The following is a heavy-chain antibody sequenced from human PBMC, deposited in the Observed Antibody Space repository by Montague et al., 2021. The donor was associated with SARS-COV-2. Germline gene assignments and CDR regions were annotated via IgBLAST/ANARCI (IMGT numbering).Heavy chain of an antibody. D-gene: IGHD1-26*01. CDR3: AKNSGLYSA. V-gene: IGHV3-23*01. CDR1: GFTFSNND. Sequence: SLRLSCAASGFTFSNNDMSWVRPAPGKGLEWVSTISGKGDSTYNADSVKGRFTISRDNSKNTVYLEMNSMRADDTAVYYCAKNSGLYSAWGQGTLVTVSS. J-gene: IGHJ5*02. CDR2: ISGKGDST.